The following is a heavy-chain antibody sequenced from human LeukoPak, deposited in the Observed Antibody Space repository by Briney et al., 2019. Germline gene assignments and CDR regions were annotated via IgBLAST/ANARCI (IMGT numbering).Heavy chain of an antibody. Sequence: SETLSLTCTVSGGSISSSSYYWGWIRQPPGKGLEWIGSIYYSGSTYYNPSLKSRVTISVDTSKNQFSLKLSSVTAADTAVYYCARSGVPAAPAQYNWFDPWGQGTLVTVSS. CDR3: ARSGVPAAPAQYNWFDP. J-gene: IGHJ5*02. CDR2: IYYSGST. CDR1: GGSISSSSYY. D-gene: IGHD2-2*01. V-gene: IGHV4-39*01.